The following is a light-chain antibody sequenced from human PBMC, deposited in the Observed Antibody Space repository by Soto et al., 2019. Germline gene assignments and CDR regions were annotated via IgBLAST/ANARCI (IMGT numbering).Light chain of an antibody. Sequence: QSALTQPASVSGSPGQSITISCTGTISDFVVYNYVSWYQQHPGKAPKLMIYGASNRPSGVSNRFSGSRSGNTASLTISGLQDDDEPDYYCSSHTISSAIQVFGTGTKVTVL. V-gene: IGLV2-14*01. CDR3: SSHTISSAIQV. CDR1: ISDFVVYNY. J-gene: IGLJ1*01. CDR2: GAS.